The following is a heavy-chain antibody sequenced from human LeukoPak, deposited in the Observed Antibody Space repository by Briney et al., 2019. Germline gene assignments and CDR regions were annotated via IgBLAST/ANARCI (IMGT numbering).Heavy chain of an antibody. J-gene: IGHJ4*02. D-gene: IGHD3-3*01. CDR3: ATAYYDFWSGYYSMDY. V-gene: IGHV1-18*01. CDR2: ISAYNGNT. CDR1: GYTFTSYG. Sequence: GASVKVSCKASGYTFTSYGMSWVRQAPGKGLEWMGWISAYNGNTNYAKKLKGRVTMTTDTSTSTAYMELRSLRSDDTAVYYCATAYYDFWSGYYSMDYWGQGTLVTVSS.